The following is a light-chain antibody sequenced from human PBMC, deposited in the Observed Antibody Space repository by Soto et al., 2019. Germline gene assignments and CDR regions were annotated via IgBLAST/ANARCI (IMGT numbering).Light chain of an antibody. CDR2: EVS. CDR1: SSDIGGYNY. J-gene: IGLJ2*01. Sequence: QSALTQPPSASGSPGQSVTISCTGTSSDIGGYNYISWYQQHPGKAPKLVIYEVSNRPSGVPERFSASKSGNTASLTVSGLQAEDEADYYCASYAVSKVVFGGGTKLTVL. CDR3: ASYAVSKVV. V-gene: IGLV2-8*01.